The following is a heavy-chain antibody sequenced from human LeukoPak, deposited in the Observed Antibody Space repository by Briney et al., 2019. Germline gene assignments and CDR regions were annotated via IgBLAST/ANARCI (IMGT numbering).Heavy chain of an antibody. Sequence: GASVKVSCKASGYTFTSYGISWVRQAPGQGLEWMGWINPNSGGTNYAQKFQGRVTMTRDTSISTAYMELSRLRSDDTAVYYCARAPFLAYCGGDCYSFDYWGQGTLVTVSS. CDR3: ARAPFLAYCGGDCYSFDY. CDR2: INPNSGGT. V-gene: IGHV1-2*02. J-gene: IGHJ4*02. CDR1: GYTFTSYG. D-gene: IGHD2-21*01.